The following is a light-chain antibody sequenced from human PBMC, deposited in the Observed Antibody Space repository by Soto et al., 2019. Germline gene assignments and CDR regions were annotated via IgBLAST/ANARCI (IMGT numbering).Light chain of an antibody. CDR2: DDS. CDR1: NIGSKS. J-gene: IGLJ2*01. V-gene: IGLV3-21*02. Sequence: SYELTQPPSVSVAPGQTARITCGGNNIGSKSVHWYQQKPGQAPVLVVYDDSDRPSGIPERFSGSNSGNTATLTISRVEAGEGGGYYCQVWDSSSDHHVVFGGGTKLTVL. CDR3: QVWDSSSDHHVV.